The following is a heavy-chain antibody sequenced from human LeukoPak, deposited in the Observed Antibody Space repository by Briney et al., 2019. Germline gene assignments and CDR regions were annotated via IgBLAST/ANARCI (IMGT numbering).Heavy chain of an antibody. CDR1: GGSISSGGYY. D-gene: IGHD2-21*02. CDR3: ARGKIAYCGGDCSPDI. Sequence: SQTLSLTCTVSGGSISSGGYYWSWIRQPPGKGLEWIGYIYHSGSTYYNPSLKSRVTISVDRSKNQFSLKLSSVTAADTAVYYCARGKIAYCGGDCSPDIWGQGTMVTVSS. CDR2: IYHSGST. J-gene: IGHJ3*02. V-gene: IGHV4-30-2*01.